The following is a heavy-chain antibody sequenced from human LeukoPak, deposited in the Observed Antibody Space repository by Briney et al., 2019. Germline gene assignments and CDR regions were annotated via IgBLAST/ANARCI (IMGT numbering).Heavy chain of an antibody. D-gene: IGHD3-22*01. V-gene: IGHV3-66*02. J-gene: IGHJ4*02. CDR1: GFTVSSNY. Sequence: PGGSLRLSCAASGFTVSSNYMSWVRQAPGKGLEWVSVIYSGGSTYYADSVKGRFTISRDNSKNTLYLQMNSLRAEDTAVYYCAGDRLEYYDSSGYLVDYWGQGTLVTVSS. CDR3: AGDRLEYYDSSGYLVDY. CDR2: IYSGGST.